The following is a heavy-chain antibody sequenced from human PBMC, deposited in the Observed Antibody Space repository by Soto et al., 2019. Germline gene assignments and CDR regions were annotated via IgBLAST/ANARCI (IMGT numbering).Heavy chain of an antibody. V-gene: IGHV3-30*18. CDR1: GFTFSSYG. CDR2: ISYDGSNK. Sequence: QVQLVESGGGVVQPGRSLRLSCAASGFTFSSYGMHWVRQAPGKGLEWVAVISYDGSNKYYADSVKGRFTISRDNSKNALYLQMNSLRAEDTAVYYCAKIHRQLVWAYSYYGMDVWGQGTTVTVSS. CDR3: AKIHRQLVWAYSYYGMDV. D-gene: IGHD6-13*01. J-gene: IGHJ6*02.